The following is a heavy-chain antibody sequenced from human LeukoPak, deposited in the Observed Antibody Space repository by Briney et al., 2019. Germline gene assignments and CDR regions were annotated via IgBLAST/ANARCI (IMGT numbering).Heavy chain of an antibody. CDR2: ISGSGGST. J-gene: IGHJ4*02. Sequence: GGSLRLSCAASGFTFSSYAMSWVRQAPGKGLEWVSAISGSGGSTYYADSVKGRFTISRDNSKNTVYLEVNSLRAEDTAVYYCVKGGRGADCIFDYWGQGTLVTVSS. D-gene: IGHD2-21*02. CDR1: GFTFSSYA. V-gene: IGHV3-23*01. CDR3: VKGGRGADCIFDY.